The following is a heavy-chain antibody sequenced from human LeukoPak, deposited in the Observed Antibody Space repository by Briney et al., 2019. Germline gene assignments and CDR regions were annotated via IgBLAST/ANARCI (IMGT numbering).Heavy chain of an antibody. D-gene: IGHD1-1*01. CDR2: IKEDGSLK. CDR3: ARTRAGIQAGFDY. J-gene: IGHJ4*02. V-gene: IGHV3-7*01. CDR1: GFIFSNFW. Sequence: GGSLRLSCAASGFIFSNFWMSWVRQAPGKGLESVANIKEDGSLKYYVDSVKGRFTISRDNARNSLYLQMNSLRVEDTAVYYCARTRAGIQAGFDYWGQGTLVTVSS.